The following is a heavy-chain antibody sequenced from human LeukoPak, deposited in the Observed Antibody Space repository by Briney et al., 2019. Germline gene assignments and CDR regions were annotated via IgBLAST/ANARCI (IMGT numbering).Heavy chain of an antibody. CDR1: GFTFSSYE. CDR3: AKDTHDSSGLLDY. D-gene: IGHD3-22*01. J-gene: IGHJ4*02. V-gene: IGHV3-48*03. Sequence: GGSLRLSCAASGFTFSSYEMNWVRQAPGKGLEWVSYISSSGSTIYYADSVKGRFTISRDNSKNTLYLQMNSLRAEDTAVYYCAKDTHDSSGLLDYWGQGTLVTVSS. CDR2: ISSSGSTI.